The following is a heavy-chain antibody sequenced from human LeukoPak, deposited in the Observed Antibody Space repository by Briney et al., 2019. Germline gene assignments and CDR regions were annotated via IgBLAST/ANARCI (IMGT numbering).Heavy chain of an antibody. Sequence: PGGSLRLSCAASGFIFGDCTMNWVRQAPGKGLEWVSSISSSSSYIYYADSVKGRFTISRDNAKNSLYLQMNSLRAEDTAVYYCARFAGVAATRSDYWGQGTLVTVSS. D-gene: IGHD2-15*01. CDR3: ARFAGVAATRSDY. V-gene: IGHV3-21*01. CDR1: GFIFGDCT. J-gene: IGHJ4*02. CDR2: ISSSSSYI.